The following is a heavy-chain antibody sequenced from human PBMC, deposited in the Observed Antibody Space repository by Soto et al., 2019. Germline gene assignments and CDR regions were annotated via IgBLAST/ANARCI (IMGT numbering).Heavy chain of an antibody. V-gene: IGHV3-33*01. CDR2: IWYDGSNK. J-gene: IGHJ4*02. D-gene: IGHD1-7*01. CDR3: ARDGIGGTVFRGYLDY. CDR1: GFTLSNYG. Sequence: GGSLRLSCAASGFTLSNYGVHWVRQAPGKGLEWVAVIWYDGSNKYYADSVKGRFTISRDNSKNTLYLQMNSLRAEDTAVYYCARDGIGGTVFRGYLDYWGRGTVVTVST.